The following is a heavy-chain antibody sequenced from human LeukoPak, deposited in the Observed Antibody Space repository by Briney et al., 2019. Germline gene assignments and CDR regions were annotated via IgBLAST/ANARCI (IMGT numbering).Heavy chain of an antibody. J-gene: IGHJ4*02. Sequence: ASVKVSCKASGYTFTGYYMHWVRQAPGQGLEWMGWINPNSGGTNYAQKFQGRVTMTRDTSISTAYMELSRLRSDDTAVYCCARVRSTMVRGVRALDYWGQGTLVTVSS. D-gene: IGHD3-10*01. V-gene: IGHV1-2*02. CDR2: INPNSGGT. CDR1: GYTFTGYY. CDR3: ARVRSTMVRGVRALDY.